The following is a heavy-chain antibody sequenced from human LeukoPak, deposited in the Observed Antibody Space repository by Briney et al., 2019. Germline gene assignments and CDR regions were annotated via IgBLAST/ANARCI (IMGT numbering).Heavy chain of an antibody. Sequence: GGSLRLSCAASGFTFSSYAMSWVRQAPGKGLEWVSAISGSGGSTYYADSVKGRFTISRDNSKNTLYLQMNSLRAEDTAVYYCARARGYYDSSGYIWGQGTLVTVSS. V-gene: IGHV3-23*01. D-gene: IGHD3-22*01. CDR1: GFTFSSYA. CDR2: ISGSGGST. CDR3: ARARGYYDSSGYI. J-gene: IGHJ4*02.